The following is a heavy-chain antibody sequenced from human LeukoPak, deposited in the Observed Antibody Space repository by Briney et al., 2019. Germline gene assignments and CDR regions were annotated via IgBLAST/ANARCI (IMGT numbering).Heavy chain of an antibody. D-gene: IGHD2-2*01. CDR3: ARAPITSPFYFDY. V-gene: IGHV3-20*04. CDR2: INWSGGST. Sequence: GGSLRLSCTASGFAFDEHGMSWVRQVPGKGLEWVSGINWSGGSTGYADPLRGRFTISRDNAKSSLYLQMDSLRAEDTALYYCARAPITSPFYFDYWGQGTLVTVSS. CDR1: GFAFDEHG. J-gene: IGHJ4*02.